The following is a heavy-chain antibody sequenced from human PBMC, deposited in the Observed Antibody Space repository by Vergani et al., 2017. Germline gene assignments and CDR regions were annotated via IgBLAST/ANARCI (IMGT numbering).Heavy chain of an antibody. CDR1: GFTFSSYG. CDR2: ISYDGSNK. Sequence: VQLVESGGGLVKPGGSLRLSCAASGFTFSSYGMHWVRQAPGKGLEWVAVISYDGSNKYYADSVKGRFTISRDNSKNTLYLQMNSLRAEDTAVYYCTTTTYCSGGSCYIYYYYYGMDVWGQGTTVTVSS. D-gene: IGHD2-15*01. V-gene: IGHV3-30*03. J-gene: IGHJ6*02. CDR3: TTTTYCSGGSCYIYYYYYGMDV.